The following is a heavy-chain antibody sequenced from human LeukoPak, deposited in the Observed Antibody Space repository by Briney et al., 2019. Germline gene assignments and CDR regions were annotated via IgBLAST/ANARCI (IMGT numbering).Heavy chain of an antibody. CDR2: INPNSGGT. Sequence: ASVKVSCKASGYTFTGYYMHWVRQAPGQGLEWMGWINPNSGGTNYAQKFQGRVTMTRDTSISTAYMELSRLRSDDTAVYYCARHFSPRRGYSYGYSVGGYYNGMDVWGQGTTVTVSS. J-gene: IGHJ6*02. CDR3: ARHFSPRRGYSYGYSVGGYYNGMDV. D-gene: IGHD5-18*01. CDR1: GYTFTGYY. V-gene: IGHV1-2*02.